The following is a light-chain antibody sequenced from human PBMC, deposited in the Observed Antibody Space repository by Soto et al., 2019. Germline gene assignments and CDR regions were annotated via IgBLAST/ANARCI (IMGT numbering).Light chain of an antibody. J-gene: IGKJ2*03. V-gene: IGKV3-20*01. CDR2: AVS. CDR1: QSVDSMY. CDR3: QQYGSSPRYS. Sequence: DIVLTQAPGTLSLSPGERATLSCRASQSVDSMYLAWYQHKPGQAPRVVIHAVSRRATGIPDRFSGSGSGTDFTLTISRLEPEDFAEYYCQQYGSSPRYSFGQGTYLEIK.